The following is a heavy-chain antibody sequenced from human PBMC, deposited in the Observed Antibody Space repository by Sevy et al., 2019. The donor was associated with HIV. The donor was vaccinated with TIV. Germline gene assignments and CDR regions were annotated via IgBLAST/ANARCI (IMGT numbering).Heavy chain of an antibody. CDR2: ISWNSGSI. J-gene: IGHJ6*02. CDR3: AKHRASRYSISIARTYYCYYGMDV. D-gene: IGHD6-6*01. CDR1: GFTFDDYA. V-gene: IGHV3-9*01. Sequence: GGSLRLSCAASGFTFDDYAMHWVRQAPGKGLEWVSGISWNSGSIGYADSVKGRFTISRDNAKNSLYLQMNGLRVEDTALYYCAKHRASRYSISIARTYYCYYGMDVWGQGTTVTVSS.